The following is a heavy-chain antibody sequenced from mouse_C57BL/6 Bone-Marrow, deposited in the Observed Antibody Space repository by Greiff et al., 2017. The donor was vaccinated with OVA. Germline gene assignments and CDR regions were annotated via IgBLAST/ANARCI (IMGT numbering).Heavy chain of an antibody. CDR3: ARNGYYGSSYWYFDV. Sequence: QVQLQQSGPELVKPGASVKLSCKASGYTFTSYDINWVKQRPGQGLEGIGGIYPRDGSTKYNEKLKGKATLTVDTSSSTAYMELHSLTSEDSAVYFCARNGYYGSSYWYFDVWGTGTTVTVSS. D-gene: IGHD1-1*01. CDR1: GYTFTSYD. J-gene: IGHJ1*03. V-gene: IGHV1-85*01. CDR2: IYPRDGST.